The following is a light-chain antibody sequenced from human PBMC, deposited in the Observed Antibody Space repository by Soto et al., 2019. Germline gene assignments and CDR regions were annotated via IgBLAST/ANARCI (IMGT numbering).Light chain of an antibody. CDR2: ANN. CDR3: QSFANGLLAYV. Sequence: QSVLTQPPSVSGAPGQRDTISCTEASSNVGPADGVHWYQHITETNPKLLIYANNSRPSAVPGRFSSSKSGTSASLAITVLRAEDEADDYFQSFANGLLAYVFGRGTNVTV. V-gene: IGLV1-40*01. J-gene: IGLJ1*01. CDR1: SSNVGPADG.